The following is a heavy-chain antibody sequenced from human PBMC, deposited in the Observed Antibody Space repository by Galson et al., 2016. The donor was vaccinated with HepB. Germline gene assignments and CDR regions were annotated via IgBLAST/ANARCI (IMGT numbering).Heavy chain of an antibody. J-gene: IGHJ4*02. CDR2: IYPDDSDA. V-gene: IGHV5-51*01. D-gene: IGHD3-22*01. CDR3: ARQGSEDYDGTALES. Sequence: QSGAEVKKPGEPLKISCQASGYNFNIYWIAWVRQKPGKGLEWMGIIYPDDSDAKYSPSFDGQVIFSADKSTSTVYLQWSSLEASDSAIDYCARQGSEDYDGTALESGGQGTLVTVSS. CDR1: GYNFNIYW.